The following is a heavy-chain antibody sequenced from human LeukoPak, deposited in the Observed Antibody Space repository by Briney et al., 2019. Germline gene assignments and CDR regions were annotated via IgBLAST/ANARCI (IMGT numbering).Heavy chain of an antibody. CDR2: IYYSGST. Sequence: PSETLSLTCTVSGGSISSSNYYWGWIRQPPGKGLEWLGSIYYSGSTYYNPSLKNRVTMSVDTSKNQFSLKLTSVTAADTAVHYCARHSPYGSRGWGAYYFDYWGQGTLVTVSS. J-gene: IGHJ4*02. CDR3: ARHSPYGSRGWGAYYFDY. CDR1: GGSISSSNYY. V-gene: IGHV4-39*01. D-gene: IGHD3-10*01.